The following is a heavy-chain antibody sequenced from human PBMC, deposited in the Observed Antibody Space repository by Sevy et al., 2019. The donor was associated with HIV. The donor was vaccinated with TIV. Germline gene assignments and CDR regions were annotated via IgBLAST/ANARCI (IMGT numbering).Heavy chain of an antibody. J-gene: IGHJ4*02. CDR1: GFTFSSYG. CDR3: ASDILTGSDY. D-gene: IGHD3-9*01. V-gene: IGHV3-30*02. Sequence: GGSLLSCAASGFTFSSYGMHWVRHAPGKGLEWVAFIFYDGSDEYYADSVKGRFTISRDNSKNTLYLQMNSLRAADTAVYYCASDILTGSDYWGQGTLVTVSS. CDR2: IFYDGSDE.